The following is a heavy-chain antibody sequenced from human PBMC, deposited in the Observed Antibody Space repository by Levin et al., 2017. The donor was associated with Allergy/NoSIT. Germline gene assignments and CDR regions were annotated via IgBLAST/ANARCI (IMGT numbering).Heavy chain of an antibody. CDR2: INHSGST. J-gene: IGHJ4*02. Sequence: SQTLSLTCAVYGGSFSGYYWSWIRQPPGKGLEWIGEINHSGSTNYNPSLKSRVTISVDTSKNQFSLKLSSVTAADAAVYYCARGFLQSDIVVVTATRGDVGYYFDYWGQGTLVTVSS. CDR3: ARGFLQSDIVVVTATRGDVGYYFDY. CDR1: GGSFSGYY. D-gene: IGHD2-21*02. V-gene: IGHV4-34*01.